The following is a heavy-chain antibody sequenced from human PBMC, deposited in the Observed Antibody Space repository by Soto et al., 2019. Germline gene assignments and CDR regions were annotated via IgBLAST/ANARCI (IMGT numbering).Heavy chain of an antibody. CDR1: GYTFTNYY. V-gene: IGHV1-46*01. CDR2: INPSGGST. D-gene: IGHD6-19*01. J-gene: IGHJ4*02. CDR3: ARVYSSGFEY. Sequence: QVQLVQSGAEVKKPGASVKVSCKASGYTFTNYYLHWVRQAPGQGLEWMGIINPSGGSTTYAQKYQGRVTMTRDTYTSTVSMELSSLRSEETSVDYCARVYSSGFEYWGQGTLVTASS.